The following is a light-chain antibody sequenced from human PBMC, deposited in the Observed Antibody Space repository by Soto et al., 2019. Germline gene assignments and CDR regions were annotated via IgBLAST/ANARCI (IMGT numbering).Light chain of an antibody. V-gene: IGKV1-5*03. CDR2: KAS. CDR1: QTISSW. J-gene: IGKJ1*01. CDR3: QHYNSYSEA. Sequence: DIQMTQSPSTLSGAVGDRGTITCRASQTISSWLAWYQQKPGKSPKLLIYKASTLKSGVPSRFSGSGSGTEFTLTISSLQPDDFAAYYCQHYNSYSEACGQGTKVELK.